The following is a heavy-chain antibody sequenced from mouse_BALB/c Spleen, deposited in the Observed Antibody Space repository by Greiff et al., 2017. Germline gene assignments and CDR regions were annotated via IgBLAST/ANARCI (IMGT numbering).Heavy chain of an antibody. Sequence: VQLKQSGPELVKPGASVKMSCKASGYTFTSYVMHWVKQKPGQGLEWIGYINPYNDGTKYNEKFKGKATLTSDKSSSTAYVELSSLTSEDSAVYYCARDDGSSLYWYFDVWGAGTTVTVSS. CDR1: GYTFTSYV. J-gene: IGHJ1*01. CDR2: INPYNDGT. CDR3: ARDDGSSLYWYFDV. D-gene: IGHD1-1*01. V-gene: IGHV1-14*01.